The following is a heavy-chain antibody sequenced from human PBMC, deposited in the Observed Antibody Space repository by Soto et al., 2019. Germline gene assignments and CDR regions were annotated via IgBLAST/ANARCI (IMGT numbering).Heavy chain of an antibody. CDR2: IWYDGSNK. CDR3: ARDRKRIVVVPATYGMDV. CDR1: GFTFSSYG. J-gene: IGHJ6*02. D-gene: IGHD2-2*01. Sequence: QVQLAESGGGVVQPGRSLRLSCAASGFTFSSYGMHWVRQAPGKGLEWVAVIWYDGSNKYYADSVKGRFTISRDNSKNTLYLQMNSLRAEDTAVYYCARDRKRIVVVPATYGMDVWGQGTTVTVSS. V-gene: IGHV3-33*01.